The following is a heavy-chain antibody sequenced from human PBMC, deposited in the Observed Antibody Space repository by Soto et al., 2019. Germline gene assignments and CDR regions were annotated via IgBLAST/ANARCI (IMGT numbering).Heavy chain of an antibody. CDR1: GYTFTSYG. CDR2: ISAYNGNT. V-gene: IGHV1-18*01. Sequence: QVQLVQSGAEVKKPGASVKVSCKASGYTFTSYGISWVRHAPGQGLEWMGWISAYNGNTNYAQKLQGRVTMTTDTSTSTAYMELRSLRSDDTPVYYCASFSIAAPDLYGMDVWGQGTTVTVSS. J-gene: IGHJ6*02. CDR3: ASFSIAAPDLYGMDV. D-gene: IGHD6-13*01.